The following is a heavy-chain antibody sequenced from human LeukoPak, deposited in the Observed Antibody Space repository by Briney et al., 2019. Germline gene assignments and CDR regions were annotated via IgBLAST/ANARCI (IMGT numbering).Heavy chain of an antibody. Sequence: SETLSLTCAVYGGSFSGFYWSWIRQPPGKGLEWTGEINHSGDTSYNPSLKSRVTISVDTSKNQFSLKLSSVTAADTAVYYCARGGRVVIPAARRNYFDYWGQGTLVTVSS. CDR2: INHSGDT. CDR1: GGSFSGFY. J-gene: IGHJ4*02. CDR3: ARGGRVVIPAARRNYFDY. V-gene: IGHV4-34*01. D-gene: IGHD2-2*01.